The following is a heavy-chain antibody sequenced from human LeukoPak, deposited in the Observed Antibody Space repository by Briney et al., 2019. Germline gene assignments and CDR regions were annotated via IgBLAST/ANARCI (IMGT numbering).Heavy chain of an antibody. CDR1: GFTFSSYS. CDR3: ARDRSDRLAVAGTSAFDY. V-gene: IGHV3-21*01. D-gene: IGHD6-19*01. J-gene: IGHJ4*02. Sequence: PGESLRLSCAASGFTFSSYSMNWVRQAPGQGLDWVSSISSTSSYIYYADSVKGRFTISRDNAKDSQYLQMNSLRAEDTAVYYCARDRSDRLAVAGTSAFDYWGQGTLVTVSS. CDR2: ISSTSSYI.